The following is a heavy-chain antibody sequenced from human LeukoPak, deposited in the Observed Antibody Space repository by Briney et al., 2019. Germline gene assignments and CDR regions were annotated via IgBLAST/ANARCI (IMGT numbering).Heavy chain of an antibody. CDR2: IYYSGST. J-gene: IGHJ4*02. V-gene: IGHV4-59*01. D-gene: IGHD6-19*01. Sequence: PSETLSLTCTVSGGSISPYYWSWVRQPPGKGLEWIGYIYYSGSTNYNPSLKSRVTISVDTSKNQFSLKLSSVTAADTAVYYCARRSSDWYYFDYWGQGTLVTVSS. CDR3: ARRSSDWYYFDY. CDR1: GGSISPYY.